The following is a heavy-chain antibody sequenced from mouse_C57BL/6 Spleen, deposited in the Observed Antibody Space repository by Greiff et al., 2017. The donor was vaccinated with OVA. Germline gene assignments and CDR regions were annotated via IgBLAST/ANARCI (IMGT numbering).Heavy chain of an antibody. V-gene: IGHV1-61*01. CDR1: GYTFTSYW. J-gene: IGHJ3*01. Sequence: QVQLQQPGAELVRPGSSVKLSCKASGYTFTSYWMDWVKQRPGQGLEWIGNIYPSDSETHYNQKFKDKATLTVDKSSSTAYMQLSSLTSEDSAVXYCARGGDYDGFAYWGQGTLVTVSA. CDR3: ARGGDYDGFAY. D-gene: IGHD2-4*01. CDR2: IYPSDSET.